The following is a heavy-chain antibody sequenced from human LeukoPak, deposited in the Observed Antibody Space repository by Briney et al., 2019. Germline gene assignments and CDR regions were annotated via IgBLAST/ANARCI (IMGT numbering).Heavy chain of an antibody. J-gene: IGHJ4*02. D-gene: IGHD4-23*01. CDR2: INHSGST. Sequence: SETLSLTCAVYGGSFSGYYWSWIRQPPGKGLEWIGEINHSGSTNYNPSLKSRATISVDTSKNQFSLKLSSVTAADTAVYYCARGRLRWRYFDYWGQGTLVTVSS. CDR1: GGSFSGYY. V-gene: IGHV4-34*01. CDR3: ARGRLRWRYFDY.